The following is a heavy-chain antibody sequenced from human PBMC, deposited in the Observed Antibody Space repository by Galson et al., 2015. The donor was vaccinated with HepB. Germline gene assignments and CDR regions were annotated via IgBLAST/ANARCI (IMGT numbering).Heavy chain of an antibody. V-gene: IGHV3-15*01. Sequence: SLRLSCAASGFTFSNARMNWVRQAPGKGLEWVGRIKSETDGGTTDYAAPVNGRFSISRDDSKNTLYLQMKSLKTEDTAVYYCTTEGPYCSGGRCYGYFEYWGQGTLVTVSS. CDR3: TTEGPYCSGGRCYGYFEY. J-gene: IGHJ4*02. CDR1: GFTFSNAR. CDR2: IKSETDGGTT. D-gene: IGHD2-15*01.